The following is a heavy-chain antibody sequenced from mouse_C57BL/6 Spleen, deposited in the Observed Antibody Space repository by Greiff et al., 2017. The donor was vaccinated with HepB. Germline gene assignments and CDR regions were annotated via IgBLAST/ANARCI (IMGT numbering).Heavy chain of an antibody. V-gene: IGHV1-7*01. D-gene: IGHD2-5*01. CDR3: ANPYYSNYEGAMDY. CDR2: INPSSGYT. CDR1: GYTFTSYW. J-gene: IGHJ4*01. Sequence: QVHVKQSGAELAKPGASVKLSCKASGYTFTSYWMHWVKQRPGQGLEWIGYINPSSGYTKYNQKFKDKATLTADKSSSTAYMQLSSLTYEDSAVYYCANPYYSNYEGAMDYWGQGTSVTVSS.